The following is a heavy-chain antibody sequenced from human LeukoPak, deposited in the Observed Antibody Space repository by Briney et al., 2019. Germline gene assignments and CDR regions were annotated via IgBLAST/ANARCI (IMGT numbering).Heavy chain of an antibody. CDR2: ISGSGGST. CDR3: ANGGGSGYSY. V-gene: IGHV3-23*01. J-gene: IGHJ4*02. Sequence: GGSLRLPCAASGFTFSSYAMSWVRQAPGKGLEWVSAISGSGGSTYYADSVKGRFTISRDNSKNTLYQQMNSLRAEDTAVYYCANGGGSGYSYWGQGTLVTVSS. CDR1: GFTFSSYA. D-gene: IGHD3-22*01.